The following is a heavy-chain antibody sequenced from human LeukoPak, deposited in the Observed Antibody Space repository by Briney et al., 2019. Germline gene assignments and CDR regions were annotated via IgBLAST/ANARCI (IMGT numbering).Heavy chain of an antibody. CDR2: INAGNGNT. CDR3: ASLSLDSSGHDC. D-gene: IGHD6-19*01. Sequence: GASVKVSCKASGYTFTSYDINWVRQATGQRLEWMGWINAGNGNTKYSQKFQGRVTITRATSASTAYMELSSLRSEDTAVYLCASLSLDSSGHDCWGQGTLVTVSS. V-gene: IGHV1-3*01. J-gene: IGHJ4*02. CDR1: GYTFTSYD.